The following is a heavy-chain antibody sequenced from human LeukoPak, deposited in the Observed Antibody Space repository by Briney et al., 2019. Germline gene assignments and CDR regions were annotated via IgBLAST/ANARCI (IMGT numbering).Heavy chain of an antibody. V-gene: IGHV4-39*01. D-gene: IGHD4-17*01. J-gene: IGHJ4*02. CDR1: GGSISSSSYY. Sequence: SETLSLTCTVSGGSISSSSYYWGWIRQPPGKGLEWIGSIYYSGSTYYNPSLKSRVTISVDTSKNQFSLRLSSVTAADTAVYYCARHLGWPTVTTQYYFDYWGQGTLVTVSS. CDR3: ARHLGWPTVTTQYYFDY. CDR2: IYYSGST.